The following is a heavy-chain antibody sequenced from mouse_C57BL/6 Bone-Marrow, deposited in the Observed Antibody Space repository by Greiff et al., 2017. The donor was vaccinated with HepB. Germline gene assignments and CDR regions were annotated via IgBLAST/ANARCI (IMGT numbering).Heavy chain of an antibody. CDR1: GYTFTDYD. CDR3: TRAPLYYGNCGFAY. J-gene: IGHJ3*01. CDR2: IDPETGGT. Sequence: QVQLQQSGAELVRPGASVTLSCKASGYTFTDYDMHWVKQTPVHGLEWIGAIDPETGGTAYNQKFKGKAILTADKSSSTAYMELRSLTSEDSAVYYCTRAPLYYGNCGFAYWCQGTLVTVSA. D-gene: IGHD2-1*01. V-gene: IGHV1-15*01.